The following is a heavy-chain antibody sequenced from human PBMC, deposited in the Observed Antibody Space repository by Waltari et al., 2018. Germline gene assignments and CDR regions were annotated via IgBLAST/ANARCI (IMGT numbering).Heavy chain of an antibody. CDR2: VFQRGSA. J-gene: IGHJ4*02. CDR1: GDSISSLSW. V-gene: IGHV4-4*02. Sequence: QLQESGPGLVESSGTLSLTCTVSGDSISSLSWWTWVRQPPGKGLEWIGEVFQRGSANYSPSLKSRVTLSVDKSTNQFFLTLNSVTAADTAMYYCAKISLHREGYSWGQGTLVTV. D-gene: IGHD2-15*01. CDR3: AKISLHREGYS.